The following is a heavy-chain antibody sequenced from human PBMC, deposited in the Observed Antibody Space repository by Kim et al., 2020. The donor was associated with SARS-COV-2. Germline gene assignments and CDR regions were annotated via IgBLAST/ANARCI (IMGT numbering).Heavy chain of an antibody. Sequence: GGSLRLSCAASGFTFSSYGMHWVRQAPGKGLEWVAVISYDGSNKYYADSVKGRFTISRDNSKNTLYLQMNSLRAEDTAVYYCAKDLRDGVPVSDDYWGQGTLVTVSS. D-gene: IGHD2-8*01. J-gene: IGHJ4*02. CDR1: GFTFSSYG. CDR3: AKDLRDGVPVSDDY. CDR2: ISYDGSNK. V-gene: IGHV3-30*18.